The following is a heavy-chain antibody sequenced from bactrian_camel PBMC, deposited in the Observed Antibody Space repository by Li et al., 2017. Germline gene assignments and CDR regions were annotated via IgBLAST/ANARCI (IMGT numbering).Heavy chain of an antibody. Sequence: HVQLVESGGGQVEAGRSLRLSCAISRTTSTTYCAGWFRQAPGKEREGVASICTGGGGTHYADSVKGRFTISTDGARNNLFLQMNFVRPEDTAMYYCAADPDPCYSDYDVLERLYNYWGQGTQVTVS. CDR2: ICTGGGGT. CDR3: AADPDPCYSDYDVLERLYNY. CDR1: RTTSTTYC. V-gene: IGHV3-3*01. J-gene: IGHJ4*01. D-gene: IGHD4*01.